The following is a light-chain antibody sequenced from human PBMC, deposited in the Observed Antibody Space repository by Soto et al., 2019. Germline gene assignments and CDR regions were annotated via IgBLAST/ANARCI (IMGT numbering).Light chain of an antibody. CDR2: GAS. CDR1: QSVSGY. J-gene: IGKJ1*01. Sequence: EIVLTQSPGTLSLSPGERATLSCRASQSVSGYVAWYQQKPGQAPRLLIYGASTRATGIPARFSGSGSGTEFTLTISSLQSEDFAVYYCQQYNNWPRTFGQGTKVDI. V-gene: IGKV3-15*01. CDR3: QQYNNWPRT.